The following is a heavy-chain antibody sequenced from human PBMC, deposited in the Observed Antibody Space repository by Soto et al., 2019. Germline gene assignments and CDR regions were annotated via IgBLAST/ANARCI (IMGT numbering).Heavy chain of an antibody. CDR1: GDSISSYY. CDR3: ARALTSAAGLYFDP. D-gene: IGHD6-13*01. V-gene: IGHV4-4*07. CDR2: IHTTENT. Sequence: PSETLSLTCTVSGDSISSYYWSWIRQPAGKGMEWIGRIHTTENTNYNPSLRSRVTMSVDTSNNQFSLKLTSLTAADTAVYYCARALTSAAGLYFDPWGQGTLVTVSS. J-gene: IGHJ4*02.